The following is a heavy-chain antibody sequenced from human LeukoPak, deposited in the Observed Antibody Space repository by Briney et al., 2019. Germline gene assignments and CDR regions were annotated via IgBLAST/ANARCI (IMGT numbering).Heavy chain of an antibody. CDR2: INPAGRDT. CDR3: VRWGVTAGMQD. Sequence: PGGSLRLSCEGSGFTFSDYWMGSVRQAPGKGLEGVANINPAGRDTYYVDSVKGRFTISRDNVKKSTFLQMNSLRVEETAFYHCVRWGVTAGMQDWGQGTLVTVSS. V-gene: IGHV3-7*01. CDR1: GFTFSDYW. J-gene: IGHJ4*02. D-gene: IGHD2-2*01.